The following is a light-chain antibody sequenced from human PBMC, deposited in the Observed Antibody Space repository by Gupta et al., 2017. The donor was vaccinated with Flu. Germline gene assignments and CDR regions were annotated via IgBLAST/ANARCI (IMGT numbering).Light chain of an antibody. CDR3: QAWDSSLSV. J-gene: IGLJ3*02. CDR2: EDN. V-gene: IGLV3-1*01. Sequence: SYELTQPPSVSVSPGQTASITCSGDKLGDKYVCWYQQKPGQSPVVVIYEDNKRPSGIPERFFGFNSGNTATLTISGTQALDAADYYCQAWDSSLSVFGGGTKLTVL. CDR1: KLGDKY.